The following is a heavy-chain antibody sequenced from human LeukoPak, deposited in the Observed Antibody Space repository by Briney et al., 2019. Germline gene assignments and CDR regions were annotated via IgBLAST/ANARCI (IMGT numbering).Heavy chain of an antibody. D-gene: IGHD1-26*01. J-gene: IGHJ6*03. Sequence: AASVKVSCKASGYTFTGYYMHWVRQAPGQGLEWMGWIDPNSGGTNYAQKFQGRVTMTRDTSISTAHMELSRLRSDDTAVYYCAILPPVGATSSGNYMDVWGKGTTVTVSS. CDR3: AILPPVGATSSGNYMDV. CDR2: IDPNSGGT. V-gene: IGHV1-2*02. CDR1: GYTFTGYY.